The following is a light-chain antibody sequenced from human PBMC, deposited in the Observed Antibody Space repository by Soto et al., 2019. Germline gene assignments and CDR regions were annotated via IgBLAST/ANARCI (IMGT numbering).Light chain of an antibody. V-gene: IGKV1-9*01. CDR2: AAS. CDR3: QQLFDSPIT. Sequence: DIQLTQSPSFLSPSLGESVTITCRASQVISTSLAWYQVKPGKAPKLLIYAASTLESGLPSRFSATVSGTEFSLTITSLQPEDFATYYCQQLFDSPITFGQGTRLE. J-gene: IGKJ5*01. CDR1: QVISTS.